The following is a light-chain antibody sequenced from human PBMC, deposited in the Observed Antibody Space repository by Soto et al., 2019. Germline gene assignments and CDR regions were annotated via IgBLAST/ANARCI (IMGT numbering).Light chain of an antibody. J-gene: IGLJ2*01. CDR3: SSYAGSNSVL. Sequence: QSALTQPPSASGSPGQSVTISCTGTGSDVGGYNYVSWYQQHPGKAPKVMIYEVSKRPSGVPDRFSGSKSGNTASLTVTGLQAEDEADYYCSSYAGSNSVLFGGGTKLTVL. CDR2: EVS. CDR1: GSDVGGYNY. V-gene: IGLV2-8*01.